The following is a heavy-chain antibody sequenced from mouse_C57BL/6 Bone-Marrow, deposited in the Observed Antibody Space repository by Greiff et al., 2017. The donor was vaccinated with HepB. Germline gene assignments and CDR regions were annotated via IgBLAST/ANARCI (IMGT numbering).Heavy chain of an antibody. Sequence: QVQLQQSGAELVKPGASVTLSCKASGYTFTDYEMHWVKQTPVHGLEWIGAIDPETGGTAYNQKFKGKAILTADKSSSTAYMELRSLTSEDSAVYYCTRGTAQATDYMDYWGQGTTLTVSS. J-gene: IGHJ2*01. CDR1: GYTFTDYE. CDR2: IDPETGGT. CDR3: TRGTAQATDYMDY. V-gene: IGHV1-15*01. D-gene: IGHD3-2*02.